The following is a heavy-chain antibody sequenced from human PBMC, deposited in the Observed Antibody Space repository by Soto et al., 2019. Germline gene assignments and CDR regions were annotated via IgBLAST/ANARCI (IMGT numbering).Heavy chain of an antibody. Sequence: GGSLRLSCAASGFTFSNYWMHWVRQAPGKGLVWVSRVNGDGSSTFYADSVKGRFTISRENAENTVFLQMSSLRAEDTAVYYCARDNWNTVWGQGTMVTVSS. CDR2: VNGDGSST. CDR3: ARDNWNTV. J-gene: IGHJ3*01. CDR1: GFTFSNYW. D-gene: IGHD1-20*01. V-gene: IGHV3-74*01.